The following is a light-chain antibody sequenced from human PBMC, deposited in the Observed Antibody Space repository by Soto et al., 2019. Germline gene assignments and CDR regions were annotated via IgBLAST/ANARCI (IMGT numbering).Light chain of an antibody. CDR3: SSYAGSKTYVL. V-gene: IGLV2-8*01. J-gene: IGLJ2*01. Sequence: QSALTQPPSASGSPGQSVAISCTGTSSDVGGYNSVSWYQQHPGKAPKLMIYEVSERPSGVPDRFSGSKSGNTASLTVSGLQAEDEADYYCSSYAGSKTYVLFGGGTKLTVL. CDR1: SSDVGGYNS. CDR2: EVS.